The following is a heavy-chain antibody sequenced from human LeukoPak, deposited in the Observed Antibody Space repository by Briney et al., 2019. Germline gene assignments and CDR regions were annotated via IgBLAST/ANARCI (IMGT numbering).Heavy chain of an antibody. J-gene: IGHJ4*02. V-gene: IGHV3-23*01. Sequence: GSLRLSSAASGFTFSSYAMSWVRQAPGKGLEWVSAISGSGGSTYYADSVKGRFTISRDNSKNTLYLQMNSLRAEDTAVYYCAKDQAKYYDFWSGYYPAFDYWGQGTLVTVSS. D-gene: IGHD3-3*01. CDR1: GFTFSSYA. CDR2: ISGSGGST. CDR3: AKDQAKYYDFWSGYYPAFDY.